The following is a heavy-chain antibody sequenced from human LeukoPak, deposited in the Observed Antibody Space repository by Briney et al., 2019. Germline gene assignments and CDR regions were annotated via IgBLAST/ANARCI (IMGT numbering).Heavy chain of an antibody. Sequence: SETLSLTCTVSGGSFTKYYWHWIRQAPGKGLEWIGFIFHTGITNYNPSLKSRVTISVDTSKNQFSLKLTPVTAADTAVYFCARDLFPINWFESWGQGTLVTVSS. CDR3: ARDLFPINWFES. V-gene: IGHV4-59*01. CDR2: IFHTGIT. J-gene: IGHJ5*01. D-gene: IGHD2-2*02. CDR1: GGSFTKYY.